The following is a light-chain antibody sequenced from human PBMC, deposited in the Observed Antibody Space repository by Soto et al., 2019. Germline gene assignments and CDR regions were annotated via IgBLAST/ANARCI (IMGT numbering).Light chain of an antibody. CDR3: SSHASSSTLYV. CDR1: SSNIGAGYD. CDR2: GNS. Sequence: QSVLTQPPSVSGAPGQRVTISCTGSSSNIGAGYDVHWYQQLPGTAPKLLIYGNSNRPSGVPDRFSGSKSGTSASLAITGLQAEDEADYYCSSHASSSTLYVFGTGTKVTVL. V-gene: IGLV1-40*01. J-gene: IGLJ1*01.